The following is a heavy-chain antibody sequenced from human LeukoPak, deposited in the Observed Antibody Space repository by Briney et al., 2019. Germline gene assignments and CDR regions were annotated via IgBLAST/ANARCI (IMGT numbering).Heavy chain of an antibody. CDR1: GFTFSNYA. D-gene: IGHD5-18*01. J-gene: IGHJ4*02. V-gene: IGHV3-30*18. CDR2: ISYDGSNK. CDR3: ANSSGYSYGNHFDY. Sequence: PGGSLRLSCAASGFTFSNYAMSWVRQAPGKGLEWVAVISYDGSNKYYADSVKGRFTISRDNSKNTLYLQMNSLRAEDTAVYYCANSSGYSYGNHFDYWGQGTLVTVSS.